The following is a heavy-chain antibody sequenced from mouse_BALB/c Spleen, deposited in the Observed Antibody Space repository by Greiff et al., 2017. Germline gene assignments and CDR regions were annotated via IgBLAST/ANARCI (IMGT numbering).Heavy chain of an antibody. V-gene: IGHV5-4*02. CDR2: ISDGGSYT. CDR1: GFTFSDYY. Sequence: DVHLVESGGGLVKPGGSLKLSCAASGFTFSDYYMYWVRQTPEKRLEWVATISDGGSYTYYPDSVKGRFTISRDNAKNNLYLQMSSLKSEDTAMYYCARAYYDYDVGAMDYWGQGTSVTVSS. CDR3: ARAYYDYDVGAMDY. D-gene: IGHD2-4*01. J-gene: IGHJ4*01.